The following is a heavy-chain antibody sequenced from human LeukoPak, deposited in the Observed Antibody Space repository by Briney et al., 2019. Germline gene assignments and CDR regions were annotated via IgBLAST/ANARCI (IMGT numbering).Heavy chain of an antibody. CDR3: ARDKNGVFDI. CDR1: GFTFSSYG. V-gene: IGHV3-30*02. CDR2: IRSDGSNK. J-gene: IGHJ3*02. D-gene: IGHD3-3*01. Sequence: GEPLRLSCAASGFTFSSYGMHWVRQAPGKGLEWVAFIRSDGSNKYYADSVKGRFTISRDNSKNTLYLQMNSLRAEDTAVYYCARDKNGVFDIWGQGTMVTVSS.